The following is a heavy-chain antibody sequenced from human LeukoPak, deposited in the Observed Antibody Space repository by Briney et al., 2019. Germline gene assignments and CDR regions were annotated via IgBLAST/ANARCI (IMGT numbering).Heavy chain of an antibody. D-gene: IGHD3-9*01. V-gene: IGHV4-59*12. J-gene: IGHJ4*02. CDR1: GFTFSSYS. Sequence: GSLRLSCAASGFTFSSYSMNWVRQAPGKGLEWIGCIYYSGGAYYSPSLRSRVTISVDTSKNQFSLKLNSVTAADTAVYYCARNNDWYPDYWGQGTLVTVSS. CDR3: ARNNDWYPDY. CDR2: IYYSGGA.